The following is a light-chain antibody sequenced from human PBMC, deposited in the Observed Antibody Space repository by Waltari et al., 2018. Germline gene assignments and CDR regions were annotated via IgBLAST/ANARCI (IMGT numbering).Light chain of an antibody. J-gene: IGKJ1*01. Sequence: IQMTQSPSSLSASVGDRVTITCRATENIRTFLNWYQMKPGKAPRLLIYTASNLQSGVPPRFRGSGSGTEFTLTISSLQREDFATYFCQQSFNTPRTFGQGTKVEIK. CDR1: ENIRTF. CDR2: TAS. V-gene: IGKV1-39*01. CDR3: QQSFNTPRT.